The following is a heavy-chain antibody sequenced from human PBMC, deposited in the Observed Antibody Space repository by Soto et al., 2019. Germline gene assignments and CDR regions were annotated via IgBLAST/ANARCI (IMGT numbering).Heavy chain of an antibody. V-gene: IGHV4-59*11. CDR2: IYYNGNT. D-gene: IGHD2-21*02. CDR1: GGSISNHY. CDR3: TRDNWYSEY. J-gene: IGHJ4*02. Sequence: QVQLQESGPGLVKPSETLSLTCTVSGGSISNHYWSWIRQPPVKGLEWIGCIYYNGNTNYNPSLKRRVTMSVDTSKNQISLKLSSVTAADTAVYYCTRDNWYSEYWGQGTLVTVSS.